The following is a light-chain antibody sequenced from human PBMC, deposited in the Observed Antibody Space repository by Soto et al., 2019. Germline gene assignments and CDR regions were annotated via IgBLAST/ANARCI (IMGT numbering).Light chain of an antibody. J-gene: IGKJ2*03. CDR2: DAS. CDR3: QQHDGLPYS. CDR1: QEITNY. Sequence: QVTLSYMFLSAXVGEXVTIXXQASQEITNYLNWYQQKPGKAPKLLIYDASILERGVPPRFSGSGSGTHFTFTISSLQPEDIATYYCQQHDGLPYSFGHRTELDIK. V-gene: IGKV1-33*01.